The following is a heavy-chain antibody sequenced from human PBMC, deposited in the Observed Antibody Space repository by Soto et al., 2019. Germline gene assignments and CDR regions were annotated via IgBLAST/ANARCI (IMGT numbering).Heavy chain of an antibody. D-gene: IGHD6-13*01. Sequence: GGSLRLSCAASGFTFSSYAMHWVRQAPGKGLEWVAVISYDGSNKYYADSVKGRFTISRDNSKNTLYLQMNSLRAEDTAVYYCARDIAAAGRNYYYYGMDVWGQGTTVTVSS. J-gene: IGHJ6*02. CDR1: GFTFSSYA. CDR2: ISYDGSNK. V-gene: IGHV3-30-3*01. CDR3: ARDIAAAGRNYYYYGMDV.